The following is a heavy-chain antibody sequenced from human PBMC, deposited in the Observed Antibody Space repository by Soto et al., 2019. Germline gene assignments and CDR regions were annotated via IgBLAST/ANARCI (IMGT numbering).Heavy chain of an antibody. Sequence: QVQLVESGGGVVQPGRSLRLSCAASGFTFSSYGMHWVRQSPGKGLEWVAVISYDGSNKYYADSVKGRFTISRDNSKNTFNLQMNSLGAEDPAVYYCAKRVSVIAAPVGGGGYFDYWGQGTLVTVSS. CDR3: AKRVSVIAAPVGGGGYFDY. CDR2: ISYDGSNK. D-gene: IGHD1-26*01. V-gene: IGHV3-30*18. J-gene: IGHJ4*02. CDR1: GFTFSSYG.